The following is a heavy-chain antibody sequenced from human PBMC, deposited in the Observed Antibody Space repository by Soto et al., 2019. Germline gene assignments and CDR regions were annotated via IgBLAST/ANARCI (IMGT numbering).Heavy chain of an antibody. D-gene: IGHD4-17*01. J-gene: IGHJ6*02. CDR3: AREARYGDYSYYYYYGMDV. CDR1: GYTFTSYY. V-gene: IGHV1-46*01. Sequence: VASVKVSCKASGYTFTSYYMHWVRQAPGQGLEWMGIINPSGGSTSYAQKFQGRVTMTRDTSTSTVYMELSSLRSEDTAVYYCAREARYGDYSYYYYYGMDVWGQGTTVTVSS. CDR2: INPSGGST.